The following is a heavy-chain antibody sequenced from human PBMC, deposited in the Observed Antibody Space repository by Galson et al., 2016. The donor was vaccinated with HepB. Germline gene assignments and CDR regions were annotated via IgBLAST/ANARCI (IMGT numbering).Heavy chain of an antibody. CDR1: GTSINNNRYY. D-gene: IGHD2-15*01. CDR3: AAVPAYFDF. V-gene: IGHV4-39*01. CDR2: IFYRGPT. Sequence: SETLSLTCSVSGTSINNNRYYWAWVRQRPGKGLEWLANIFYRGPTYYSPSLRGRATISLDTSRSEISLRLTSVTAADTAGYYCAAVPAYFDFWGRGILVTVSS. J-gene: IGHJ4*02.